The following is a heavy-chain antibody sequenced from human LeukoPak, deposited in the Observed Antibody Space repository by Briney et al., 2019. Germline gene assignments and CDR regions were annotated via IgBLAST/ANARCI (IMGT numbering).Heavy chain of an antibody. CDR2: INHSGST. J-gene: IGHJ4*02. D-gene: IGHD3-10*01. Sequence: SETLSLXCAVYGGSYSGYYWRWIRLPPGKGLEWIGEINHSGSTNYNPSLKSRVTISVDTSKNLFSLKLSSVTAADTAVYYCARGSRSTMVRGVINFGSAYFDYWGQGTLVTVSS. V-gene: IGHV4-34*01. CDR1: GGSYSGYY. CDR3: ARGSRSTMVRGVINFGSAYFDY.